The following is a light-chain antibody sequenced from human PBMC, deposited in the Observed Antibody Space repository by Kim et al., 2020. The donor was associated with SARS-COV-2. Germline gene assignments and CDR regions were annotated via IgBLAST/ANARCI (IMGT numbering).Light chain of an antibody. CDR2: GKN. J-gene: IGLJ2*01. CDR3: NSRDNNDNVL. V-gene: IGLV3-19*01. Sequence: VALGQTVRITCQGDSLRTYYATWFQQKPGQAPIVVFYGKNNRPSGIPDRFSGSSSGNTASLTITATQAGDEADYYCNSRDNNDNVLFGGGTRLTVL. CDR1: SLRTYY.